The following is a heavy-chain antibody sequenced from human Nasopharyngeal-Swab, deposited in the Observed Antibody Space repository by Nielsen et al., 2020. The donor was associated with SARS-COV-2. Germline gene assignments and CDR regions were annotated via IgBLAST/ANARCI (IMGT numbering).Heavy chain of an antibody. CDR2: INHSGST. Sequence: WIRQPPGKGLEWIGEINHSGSTNYNPSLKSRVTISVDTSKNQFSLKLSSVTAADTAAYYCARAGDIRYYYYGMDVWGQGTTVTVSS. J-gene: IGHJ6*02. CDR3: ARAGDIRYYYYGMDV. D-gene: IGHD2-21*01. V-gene: IGHV4-34*01.